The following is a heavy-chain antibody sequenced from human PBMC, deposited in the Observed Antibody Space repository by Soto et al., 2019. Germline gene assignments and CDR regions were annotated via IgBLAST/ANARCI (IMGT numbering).Heavy chain of an antibody. V-gene: IGHV3-30*18. CDR1: GFTFSSYG. CDR2: ISYDGSNK. D-gene: IGHD6-13*01. CDR3: AKVAAAAGTRYNWFDP. J-gene: IGHJ5*02. Sequence: QVQLVESGGGVVQPGRSLRLSCAASGFTFSSYGMHWVRQAPGKGLEWVAVISYDGSNKYYADSVKGRFTISRDNSKNTLYLQMNSLRAEDTAVYYCAKVAAAAGTRYNWFDPWGQGTLVTVSS.